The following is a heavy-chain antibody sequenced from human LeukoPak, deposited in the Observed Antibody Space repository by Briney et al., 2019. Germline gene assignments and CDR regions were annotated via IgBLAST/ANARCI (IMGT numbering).Heavy chain of an antibody. CDR1: GFTFSSYA. Sequence: GGSLRLSCAASGFTFSSYAMSWDRQAPGKGLEWVSAISGSGGSTYYADSVKGRFTISRDNSKNTLYLQMNSLRAEDTAVYYCAKGSNLVRGVIIISLFDYWGQGTLVTVSS. J-gene: IGHJ4*02. D-gene: IGHD3-10*01. V-gene: IGHV3-23*01. CDR3: AKGSNLVRGVIIISLFDY. CDR2: ISGSGGST.